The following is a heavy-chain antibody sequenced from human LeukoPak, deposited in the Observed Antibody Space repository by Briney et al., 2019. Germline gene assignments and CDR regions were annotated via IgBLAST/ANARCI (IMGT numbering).Heavy chain of an antibody. Sequence: PSETLSLTCTVSGGSIGSYYWSWIRQPPGKGLEWIGYVDHTGSTNFNPSLNGRVSISRDTTKNLFSLRLRSVTAADTAVYFCARGRVSSSTWYSTYYYYFYMDVWGKGTTVTVSS. CDR2: VDHTGST. CDR3: ARGRVSSSTWYSTYYYYFYMDV. V-gene: IGHV4-59*01. CDR1: GGSIGSYY. J-gene: IGHJ6*03. D-gene: IGHD1-1*01.